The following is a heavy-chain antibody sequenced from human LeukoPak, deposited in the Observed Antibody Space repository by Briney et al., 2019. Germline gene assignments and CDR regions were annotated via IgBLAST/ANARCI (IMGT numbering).Heavy chain of an antibody. Sequence: ASVKVSCKASGYTFTGYYMHWVRQAPGQGLEWMGWINPNSGGTNYAQKFQGRVTMTRDTSISTAYMELSSLRSEDTAVYYCANSLWELLNNYAFDIWGQGTMVTVSS. CDR2: INPNSGGT. V-gene: IGHV1-2*02. CDR3: ANSLWELLNNYAFDI. J-gene: IGHJ3*02. D-gene: IGHD1-26*01. CDR1: GYTFTGYY.